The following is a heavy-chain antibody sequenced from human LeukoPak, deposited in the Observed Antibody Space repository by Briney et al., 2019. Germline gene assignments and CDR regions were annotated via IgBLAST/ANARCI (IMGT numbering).Heavy chain of an antibody. D-gene: IGHD1-26*01. Sequence: GGSLRLSCAASGFTFSSYAMSWVRQAPGKGLEWVSAISGSGGSTYYADSVMGRFIISRDNSRKTFHLQMDSLRADDTAIYYCAKGKVNHLGALDFWGQGTLVTVSS. CDR3: AKGKVNHLGALDF. CDR1: GFTFSSYA. J-gene: IGHJ4*02. V-gene: IGHV3-23*01. CDR2: ISGSGGST.